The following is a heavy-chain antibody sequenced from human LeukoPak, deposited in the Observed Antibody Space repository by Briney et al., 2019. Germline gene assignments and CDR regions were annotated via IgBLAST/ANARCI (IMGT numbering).Heavy chain of an antibody. V-gene: IGHV1-8*01. J-gene: IGHJ4*02. D-gene: IGHD6-6*01. CDR3: ARDYIAAPTDY. CDR1: GYTFASYD. CDR2: MNPNSGNT. Sequence: ASVKVSCKASGYTFASYDINWVRQATGQGLEWMGWMNPNSGNTGYAQKLQGRVTMTTDTSTSTAYVELRSLRSDDTAVYYCARDYIAAPTDYWGQGTLVTVSS.